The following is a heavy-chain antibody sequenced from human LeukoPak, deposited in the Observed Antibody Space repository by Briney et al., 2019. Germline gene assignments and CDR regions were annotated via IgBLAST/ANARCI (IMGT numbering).Heavy chain of an antibody. V-gene: IGHV4-59*01. CDR1: GSSISSYY. CDR2: IYYSGST. CDR3: ARVPNDSSGYPLDY. Sequence: SETLSLTCTVSGSSISSYYWSWIRQPPGKGLEWIGYIYYSGSTNYNPSLKSRVTISVDTSKNQFSLKLSSVTAADTAVYYCARVPNDSSGYPLDYWGQGTLVTVSS. D-gene: IGHD3-22*01. J-gene: IGHJ4*02.